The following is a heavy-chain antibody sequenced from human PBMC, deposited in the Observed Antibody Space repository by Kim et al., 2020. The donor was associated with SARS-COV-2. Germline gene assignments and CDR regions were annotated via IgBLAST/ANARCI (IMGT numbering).Heavy chain of an antibody. CDR3: SKLGVLRFLEWLLFPEVYDY. Sequence: RFTISRDNSKNTLYLQMNSLRAEDTAVYYCSKLGVLRFLEWLLFPEVYDYWGQGTLVTVSS. V-gene: IGHV3-23*01. J-gene: IGHJ4*02. D-gene: IGHD3-3*01.